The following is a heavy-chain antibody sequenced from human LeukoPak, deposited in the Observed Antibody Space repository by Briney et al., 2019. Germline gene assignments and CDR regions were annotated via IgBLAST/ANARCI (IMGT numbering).Heavy chain of an antibody. Sequence: ASGKVSCKASGSTFTSYGISWVRQAPGQGREWMGGISAYNGNTNYAQKLQGRVTMTTDTSTSKAYMELRSLRSDATAVYYCARDRNYYDSSGYPHSFDSWGQGTLVTVSS. CDR3: ARDRNYYDSSGYPHSFDS. J-gene: IGHJ4*02. CDR2: ISAYNGNT. CDR1: GSTFTSYG. V-gene: IGHV1-18*01. D-gene: IGHD3-22*01.